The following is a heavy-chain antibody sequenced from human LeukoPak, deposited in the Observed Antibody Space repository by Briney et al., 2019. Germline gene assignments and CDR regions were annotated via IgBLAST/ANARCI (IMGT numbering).Heavy chain of an antibody. CDR3: VREGQGPLSKDFDY. V-gene: IGHV1-2*02. CDR1: GFTFTDHY. Sequence: ASVKVSCKASGFTFTDHYIHWVRQGPGQGLEWMGYIGPHSTFTSSPQEFQGRVTMTRDASMSTAYMELTRLTSDDTAVYYCVREGQGPLSKDFDYWGQGTLVTVSS. D-gene: IGHD2/OR15-2a*01. J-gene: IGHJ4*02. CDR2: IGPHSTFT.